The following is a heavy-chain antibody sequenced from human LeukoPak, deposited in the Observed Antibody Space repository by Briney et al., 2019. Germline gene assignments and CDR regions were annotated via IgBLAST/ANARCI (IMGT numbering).Heavy chain of an antibody. CDR2: MNPNSGNT. D-gene: IGHD5-18*01. Sequence: GASVKVSCRASGYTFTSYDINWVRQATGQGLEWTGWMNPNSGNTGYAQKFQGRVTMTRNTSISTAYMELSSLRSEDTAVYYCAGAMDTAMGDYWGQGTLVTVSS. CDR1: GYTFTSYD. CDR3: AGAMDTAMGDY. J-gene: IGHJ4*02. V-gene: IGHV1-8*01.